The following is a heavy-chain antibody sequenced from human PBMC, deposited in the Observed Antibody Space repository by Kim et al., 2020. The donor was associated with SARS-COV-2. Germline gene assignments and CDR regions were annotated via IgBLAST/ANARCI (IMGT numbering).Heavy chain of an antibody. V-gene: IGHV3-11*01. D-gene: IGHD1-7*01. Sequence: AIYYADSVKGRFTISRDNAKNSLYLQMNSLRADDTAVYFCARGHRELGVWGQGTTVTVSS. CDR2: AI. CDR3: ARGHRELGV. J-gene: IGHJ6*02.